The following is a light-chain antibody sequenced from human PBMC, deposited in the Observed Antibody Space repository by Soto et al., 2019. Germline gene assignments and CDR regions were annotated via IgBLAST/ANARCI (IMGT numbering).Light chain of an antibody. CDR2: DAS. J-gene: IGKJ1*01. CDR3: QVRDVWPS. V-gene: IGKV3-11*01. Sequence: IVLTQSPATLSLSPGERAALSCRASQSVSTSLAWYLHKPGQAPRLIIYDASKRAPGIPARFSGSGSGTDFTLTISSLEPEDFAVYYCQVRDVWPSFGQGTKVEI. CDR1: QSVSTS.